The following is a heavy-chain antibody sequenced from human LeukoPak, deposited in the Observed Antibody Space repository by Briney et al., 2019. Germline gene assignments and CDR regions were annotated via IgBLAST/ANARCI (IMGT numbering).Heavy chain of an antibody. D-gene: IGHD3-10*01. J-gene: IGHJ4*02. CDR1: GGSISSYY. Sequence: SETLSLTCTVSGGSISSYYWSWIRQPAGKGLEWIGRIYTSGSTNYNPSLKSRVTMSVGTSKNQFSLKLSSVTAADTAVYYCARDSPVRGGRSPFDYWGQGTLVTVSS. V-gene: IGHV4-4*07. CDR3: ARDSPVRGGRSPFDY. CDR2: IYTSGST.